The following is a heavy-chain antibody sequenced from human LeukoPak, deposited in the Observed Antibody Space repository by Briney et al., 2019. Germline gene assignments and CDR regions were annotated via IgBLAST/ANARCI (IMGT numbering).Heavy chain of an antibody. V-gene: IGHV1-18*01. CDR3: ARDRSRYSGSYYPNWFDP. J-gene: IGHJ5*02. Sequence: ASVKVSCKASGYTFTSYGISWVRQAPGQGLEWMGWISAYNGNTNYAQKLQGRVTMTTDTSTSTAYMELRSLTSDDTAVYYCARDRSRYSGSYYPNWFDPWGQGTLVTVSS. CDR1: GYTFTSYG. CDR2: ISAYNGNT. D-gene: IGHD3-10*01.